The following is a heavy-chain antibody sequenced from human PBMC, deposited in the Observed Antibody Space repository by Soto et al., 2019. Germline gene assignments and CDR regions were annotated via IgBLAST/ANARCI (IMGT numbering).Heavy chain of an antibody. CDR2: ISGSGGST. V-gene: IGHV3-23*01. CDR3: ATEAPKYYYGSGSSPTIDY. J-gene: IGHJ4*02. CDR1: GFTFSSYA. Sequence: GGSLRLSCAASGFTFSSYAMSWVRQAPGKGLDWVSAISGSGGSTYYADSVKGRFTISRDNSKNTLYLQMNSLRAEDTAVYYCATEAPKYYYGSGSSPTIDYWGQGTLVTVSS. D-gene: IGHD3-10*01.